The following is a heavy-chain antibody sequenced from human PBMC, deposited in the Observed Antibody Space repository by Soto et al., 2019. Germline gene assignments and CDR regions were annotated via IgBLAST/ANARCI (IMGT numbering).Heavy chain of an antibody. D-gene: IGHD3-3*01. CDR3: AKDGRRTDFWSGYYTDEEEGY. Sequence: GGSLRLSCAASGFTFSSYAMSWVRQAPGKGLEWVSAISGSGGSTYYADSVKGRFTISRDNSKNTLYLQMNSLRAEDTAVYYCAKDGRRTDFWSGYYTDEEEGYWGQGTLVTVSS. J-gene: IGHJ4*02. CDR2: ISGSGGST. CDR1: GFTFSSYA. V-gene: IGHV3-23*01.